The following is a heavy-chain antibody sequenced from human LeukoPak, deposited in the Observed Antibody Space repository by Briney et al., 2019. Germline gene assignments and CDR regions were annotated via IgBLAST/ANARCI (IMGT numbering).Heavy chain of an antibody. CDR3: VRNPEYGSGSSTWFDP. CDR1: GFSLTTSGVA. CDR2: IYWDDDK. Sequence: SGPTLVNPTQTLTLTCSFSGFSLTTSGVAVGWIRQPPGKALEWLAVIYWDDDKRYSPFLKSRPTISKDTSNNQVVLSMTNMEPVDTATYYCVRNPEYGSGSSTWFDPWGPGTLVTVSS. D-gene: IGHD3-10*01. J-gene: IGHJ5*02. V-gene: IGHV2-5*02.